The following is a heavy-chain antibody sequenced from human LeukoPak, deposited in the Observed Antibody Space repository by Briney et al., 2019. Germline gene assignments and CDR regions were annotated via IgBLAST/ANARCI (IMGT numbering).Heavy chain of an antibody. CDR1: GFTFGDYD. D-gene: IGHD1-1*01. CDR3: NRGLEPSTGPDY. J-gene: IGHJ4*02. Sequence: GGSLRLSCTASGFTFGDYDMSWVRQAPGKGLEWVGFIRRNGSGGTPEYAASVKGRFTISRDDSKSLAYLQMNSLKNEDTAMYYCNRGLEPSTGPDYWGQGTLVTVSS. V-gene: IGHV3-49*04. CDR2: IRRNGSGGTP.